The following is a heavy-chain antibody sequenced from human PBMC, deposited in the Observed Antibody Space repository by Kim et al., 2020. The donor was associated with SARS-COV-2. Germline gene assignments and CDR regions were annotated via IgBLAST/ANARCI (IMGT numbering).Heavy chain of an antibody. CDR1: GFTFSNYW. CDR2: IKQDGSET. Sequence: GGSLRLSCAASGFTFSNYWMSWVRQAPGKGLEWVANIKQDGSETFYMDSVKGRFSMSRDNAKKSLYLQMNSLRVEDTAVYYCARGDFYDTTGDFADVFDIWGQGTMVTVS. CDR3: ARGDFYDTTGDFADVFDI. J-gene: IGHJ3*02. V-gene: IGHV3-7*03. D-gene: IGHD3-9*01.